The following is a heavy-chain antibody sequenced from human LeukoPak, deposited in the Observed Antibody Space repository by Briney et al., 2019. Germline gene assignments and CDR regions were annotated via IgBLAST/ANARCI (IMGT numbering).Heavy chain of an antibody. V-gene: IGHV4-30-2*01. CDR3: ARGTSRIVGATTRYFDY. Sequence: SQTLSLTCAVSGGSISSGDYSWSWIRQPPGKGLEWIGYIFQSGSTYYNPSLKSRVTISVDRSKNQFSLKLSSVTAADTAVYYCARGTSRIVGATTRYFDYWGQGTLVTVSS. CDR1: GGSISSGDYS. CDR2: IFQSGST. D-gene: IGHD1-26*01. J-gene: IGHJ4*02.